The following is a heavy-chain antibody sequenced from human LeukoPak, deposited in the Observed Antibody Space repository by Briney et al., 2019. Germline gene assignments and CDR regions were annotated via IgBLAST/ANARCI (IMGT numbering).Heavy chain of an antibody. D-gene: IGHD5-18*01. Sequence: GGSLRLSCVASGFAFRNYWMYWVRQGPGKGLVWLSRINPDGSTTTYADSVKGRSTISRDNANRMLSLHINSLRAEDTAVYYCARIPRNTAMFIYWGQGTLVTVSS. CDR2: INPDGSTT. CDR1: GFAFRNYW. CDR3: ARIPRNTAMFIY. V-gene: IGHV3-74*01. J-gene: IGHJ4*02.